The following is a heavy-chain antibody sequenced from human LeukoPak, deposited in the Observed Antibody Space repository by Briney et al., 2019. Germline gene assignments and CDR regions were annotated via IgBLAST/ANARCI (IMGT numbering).Heavy chain of an antibody. CDR2: IYPGDSDT. V-gene: IGHV5-51*01. CDR3: ARLYSGSYYVKYYFDY. J-gene: IGHJ4*02. D-gene: IGHD1-26*01. Sequence: GESLKISCKGSGYSFTNYWIGWVRQMPGKGLEWVAIIYPGDSDTRYSPSFQGQVTISADKSISTAYLQWSSLKASDTAMYYCARLYSGSYYVKYYFDYWGQGTLVTVSS. CDR1: GYSFTNYW.